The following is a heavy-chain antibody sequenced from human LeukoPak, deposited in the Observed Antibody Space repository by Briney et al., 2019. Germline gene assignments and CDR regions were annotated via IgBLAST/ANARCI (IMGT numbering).Heavy chain of an antibody. D-gene: IGHD2-2*01. CDR3: AKASGCSSTSCPFGFDP. V-gene: IGHV3-9*01. J-gene: IGHJ5*02. CDR1: GFTFDDYA. CDR2: ISWNSGSI. Sequence: PGRSLRLSCAASGFTFDDYAMHWVRQAPGKGLEWVSGISWNSGSIGYADSVKGRFTISRDNAKNSLYLQMNSLRAEDTAVYYCAKASGCSSTSCPFGFDPWGQGTLVTVSS.